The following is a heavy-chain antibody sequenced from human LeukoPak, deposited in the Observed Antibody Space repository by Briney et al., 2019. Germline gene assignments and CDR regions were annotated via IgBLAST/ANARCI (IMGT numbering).Heavy chain of an antibody. CDR3: ARDGRYCGSTSCYTNWFDP. CDR2: INPNSGGT. CDR1: GYTFTGYY. J-gene: IGHJ5*02. Sequence: ASVKVSCKASGYTFTGYYIHWVRQAPGQGLEWMGWINPNSGGTNYAQKFQGRVTMTRDTSISTAYMELSRLRSDDTAVYYCARDGRYCGSTSCYTNWFDPWGQGTLVTVSS. V-gene: IGHV1-2*02. D-gene: IGHD2-2*02.